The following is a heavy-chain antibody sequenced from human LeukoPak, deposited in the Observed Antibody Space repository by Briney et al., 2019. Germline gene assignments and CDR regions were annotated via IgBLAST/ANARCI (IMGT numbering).Heavy chain of an antibody. Sequence: GGSLRLSCAASGFTFSTYWMSWVRQAPGKGLEWVANIKQDGSEKFYVDSVKGRFTISRDNAKTSLYLQMNSLRAEDTAVYYCARDRDAAVAYFDYWGQGISVTVSS. J-gene: IGHJ4*02. CDR2: IKQDGSEK. CDR3: ARDRDAAVAYFDY. V-gene: IGHV3-7*01. CDR1: GFTFSTYW. D-gene: IGHD4-23*01.